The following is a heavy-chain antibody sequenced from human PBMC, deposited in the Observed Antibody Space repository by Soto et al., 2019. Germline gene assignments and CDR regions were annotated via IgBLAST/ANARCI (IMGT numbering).Heavy chain of an antibody. CDR1: GGSISSSSSY. V-gene: IGHV4-39*01. D-gene: IGHD6-13*01. CDR3: ATTRGIAVGGSFDY. CDR2: IYSGST. Sequence: SETLSLTCTVSGGSISSSSSYWGWIRQPPGKGLEWIGTIYSGSTYYNPSLKSRVTISVDTSKNQFPLKLSSVAAADTAIYFCATTRGIAVGGSFDYWGQGTLVTVSS. J-gene: IGHJ4*02.